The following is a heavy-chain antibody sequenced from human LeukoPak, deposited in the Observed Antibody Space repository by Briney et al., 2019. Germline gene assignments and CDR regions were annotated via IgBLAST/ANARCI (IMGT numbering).Heavy chain of an antibody. CDR1: GGTSNSHA. Sequence: SVTVSFKASGGTSNSHAISWVRQAPGQGLEWMGRIIPNLGTTNRAQNFQDRVTLTADKSTNTAYMELTSLTSDDTAVYYCASTNDGGGYQWGDFFDFWGQGTLVTVSS. CDR3: ASTNDGGGYQWGDFFDF. D-gene: IGHD3-22*01. CDR2: IIPNLGTT. J-gene: IGHJ4*02. V-gene: IGHV1-69*04.